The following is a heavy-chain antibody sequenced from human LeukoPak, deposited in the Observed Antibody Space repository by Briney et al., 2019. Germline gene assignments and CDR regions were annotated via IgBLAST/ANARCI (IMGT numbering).Heavy chain of an antibody. V-gene: IGHV3-21*04. D-gene: IGHD6-19*01. CDR1: RFTFSSYS. Sequence: GGSLRLSCAASRFTFSSYSMNWVRQAPGKGLEWVSSISSTGSYIYYADSVKGRYTISRDNAKNSLYLQMNSLRAEDTALYYCAKDIKRQWLVERGNFDYWGQGTLVTVSS. CDR2: ISSTGSYI. CDR3: AKDIKRQWLVERGNFDY. J-gene: IGHJ4*02.